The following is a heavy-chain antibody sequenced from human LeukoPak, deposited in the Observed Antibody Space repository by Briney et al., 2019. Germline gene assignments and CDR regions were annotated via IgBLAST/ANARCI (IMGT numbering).Heavy chain of an antibody. Sequence: ASVKVSCKASGYTFTSYGISWVRQAPGQGLELRGWISAYNGNTNYAQKLQGRVTMTTDTSTSTAYMELRSLRSDDTAVYYCARDRVTTVTTHFDYWGQGTLVTVSS. CDR2: ISAYNGNT. J-gene: IGHJ4*02. CDR1: GYTFTSYG. CDR3: ARDRVTTVTTHFDY. D-gene: IGHD4-17*01. V-gene: IGHV1-18*01.